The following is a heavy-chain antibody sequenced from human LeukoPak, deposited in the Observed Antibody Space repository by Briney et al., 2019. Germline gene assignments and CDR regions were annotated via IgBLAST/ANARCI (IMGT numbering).Heavy chain of an antibody. CDR3: ARLSSYQLLFDY. Sequence: ASVKVSCKASGYTFTGYYMHWVRQAPGQGLEWMGWINPNSGGTNYAQKFQGRVTMTRDTSISIAYMELSRLRSDDTAVYYCARLSSYQLLFDYWGQGTLVTVSP. CDR2: INPNSGGT. V-gene: IGHV1-2*02. CDR1: GYTFTGYY. D-gene: IGHD2-2*01. J-gene: IGHJ4*02.